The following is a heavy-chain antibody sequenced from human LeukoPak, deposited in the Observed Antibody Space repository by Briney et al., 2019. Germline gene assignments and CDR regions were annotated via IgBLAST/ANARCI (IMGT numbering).Heavy chain of an antibody. CDR1: GYTFTSYD. CDR3: ASTGYSSSWALYYYGMDV. D-gene: IGHD6-13*01. V-gene: IGHV1-8*02. CDR2: MNPNSGNT. J-gene: IGHJ6*02. Sequence: ASVKVSCKASGYTFTSYDINWVRQATGQGLEWMGWMNPNSGNTGYAQKFQGRVTMTRNTSISTAYMELSSLGSEDTAVYYCASTGYSSSWALYYYGMDVWGQGTTVTVSS.